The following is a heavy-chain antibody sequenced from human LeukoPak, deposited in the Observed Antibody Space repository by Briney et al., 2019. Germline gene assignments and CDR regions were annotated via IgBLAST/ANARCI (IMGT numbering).Heavy chain of an antibody. CDR2: INHSGST. V-gene: IGHV4-34*01. J-gene: IGHJ4*02. Sequence: SETLSLTCAVYGGSFSGYYRSWIRQPPGKGLEWIGEINHSGSTNYNPSLKSRVTISVDTSKNQFSLKLSSVTAADTAVYYCAGDSSGWSKGYWGQGTLVTVSS. D-gene: IGHD6-19*01. CDR3: AGDSSGWSKGY. CDR1: GGSFSGYY.